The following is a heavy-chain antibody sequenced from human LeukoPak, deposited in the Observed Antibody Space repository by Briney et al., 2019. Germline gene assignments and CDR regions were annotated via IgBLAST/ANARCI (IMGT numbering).Heavy chain of an antibody. J-gene: IGHJ4*02. CDR1: GFTFSSYA. V-gene: IGHV3-30-3*01. Sequence: GGSLRLSCAASGFTFSSYAMDWVRQAPGKGLEWVAVISYDGSNKYYADSVKGRFTISRDNSKNTLYLQMNSLRAEDTAVYYCARDELYGGYSYAYYFDYWGQGTLVTVSS. D-gene: IGHD5-18*01. CDR2: ISYDGSNK. CDR3: ARDELYGGYSYAYYFDY.